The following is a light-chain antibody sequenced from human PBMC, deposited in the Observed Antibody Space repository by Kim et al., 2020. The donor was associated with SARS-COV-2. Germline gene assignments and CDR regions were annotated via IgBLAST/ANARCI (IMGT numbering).Light chain of an antibody. CDR2: GAT. CDR1: QSVSSN. J-gene: IGKJ2*01. CDR3: QQYNNSPPYT. V-gene: IGKV3D-15*01. Sequence: VAARDRAALTCGASQSVSSNLAWYQQNTGQAHRLRIYGATTRATGTPARFSGSGSGTEFALPIRSLQSEDFAVYYCQQYNNSPPYTFGQGTKLEI.